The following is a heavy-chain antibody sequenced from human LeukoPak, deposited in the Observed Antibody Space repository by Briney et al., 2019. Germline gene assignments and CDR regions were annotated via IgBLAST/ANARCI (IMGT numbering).Heavy chain of an antibody. Sequence: SETLSLTCTVSGGSISSSSYYRGWIRQPPGKGLEWIGSIYYSGSTYYNPSLKSRVTISVDTSKNQFSLKLSSVTAADTAVYYCARRMGVRGPFDYWGQGTLVTVSS. V-gene: IGHV4-39*01. J-gene: IGHJ4*02. CDR2: IYYSGST. CDR1: GGSISSSSYY. CDR3: ARRMGVRGPFDY. D-gene: IGHD1-26*01.